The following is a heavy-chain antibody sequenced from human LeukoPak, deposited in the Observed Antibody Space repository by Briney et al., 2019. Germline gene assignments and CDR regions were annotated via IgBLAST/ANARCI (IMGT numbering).Heavy chain of an antibody. CDR3: ARERAAVLGVRSMDV. J-gene: IGHJ6*03. Sequence: SETLSLTCTASGGSISSYYWSWIRQPPGKGLEWIGYIYYSGSTNYNPSLKSRVTISVDTSKNQFSLKLSSVTAADTAVYYCARERAAVLGVRSMDVWGKGTTVTVSS. CDR1: GGSISSYY. D-gene: IGHD2-15*01. CDR2: IYYSGST. V-gene: IGHV4-59*01.